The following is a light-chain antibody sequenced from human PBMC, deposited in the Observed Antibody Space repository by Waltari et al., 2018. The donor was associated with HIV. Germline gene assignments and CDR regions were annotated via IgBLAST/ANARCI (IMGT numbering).Light chain of an antibody. CDR3: MQATQLIT. V-gene: IGKV2-24*01. CDR2: RSS. CDR1: QSLLGSDGNTY. Sequence: DIVLTQTALSSPITLGQPASIPCRSSQSLLGSDGNTYLNWVQRMPGQPPRLLIYRSSNRLPGVPDRFSGSGAGTDFTLKISSVEPEDVGIYYCMQATQLITFGQGTRLEIK. J-gene: IGKJ5*01.